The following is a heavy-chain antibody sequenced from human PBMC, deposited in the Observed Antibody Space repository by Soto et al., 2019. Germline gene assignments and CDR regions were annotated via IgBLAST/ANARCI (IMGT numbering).Heavy chain of an antibody. D-gene: IGHD1-26*01. J-gene: IGHJ6*02. CDR3: ARVGHITNYGMAV. CDR1: GGTFSSYP. V-gene: IGHV1-69*01. CDR2: IIPFFGTS. Sequence: QVQLVQSGAEVKKPGSSVKVSCEASGGTFSSYPINWVRQAPGHGLEWMGGIIPFFGTSNYAQKFQGRVTITADDSTSTAYMELRSLRSEDTAVYYCARVGHITNYGMAVWGQGTTVTVSS.